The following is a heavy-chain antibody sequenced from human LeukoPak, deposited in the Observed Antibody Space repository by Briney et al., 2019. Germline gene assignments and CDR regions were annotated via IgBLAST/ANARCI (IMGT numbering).Heavy chain of an antibody. CDR2: IYTSGST. CDR3: ARDPGLYCSGGSCYYFDY. Sequence: SETLSLTCTVSGGSISSYYWSWIRQPAGRGLEWIGRIYTSGSTNYNPSLKSRVTMSVDTSKNQFSLKLSSVTAADTAVYYCARDPGLYCSGGSCYYFDYWGQGTLVTVSS. CDR1: GGSISSYY. D-gene: IGHD2-15*01. J-gene: IGHJ4*02. V-gene: IGHV4-4*07.